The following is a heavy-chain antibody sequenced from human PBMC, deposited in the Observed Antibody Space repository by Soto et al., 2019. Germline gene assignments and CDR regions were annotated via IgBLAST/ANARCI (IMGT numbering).Heavy chain of an antibody. CDR2: FDPEDGET. J-gene: IGHJ4*02. D-gene: IGHD2-15*01. Sequence: ASVKVSCKVSGYTLTELSMHWVRQAPGKGLEWMGGFDPEDGETIYAQKFQGRVTMTEDTSTDTAYMELSSLRSEDTAVYYCATEARVVVVAATPFYSYWGQGTLVTVSS. CDR3: ATEARVVVVAATPFYSY. V-gene: IGHV1-24*01. CDR1: GYTLTELS.